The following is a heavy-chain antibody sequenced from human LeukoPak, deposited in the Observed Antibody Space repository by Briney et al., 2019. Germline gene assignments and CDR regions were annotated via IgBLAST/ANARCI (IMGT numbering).Heavy chain of an antibody. CDR3: ARDSRYYDFWSGYFRDDY. Sequence: ASVKVSCKASGYTFTSYGISWVRQAPGQGLEWMGWISAYNGNTNYAQELQGRVTMTTDTSTSTAYMELRSLRSDDTAVYYCARDSRYYDFWSGYFRDDYWGQGTLVTVSS. J-gene: IGHJ4*02. CDR2: ISAYNGNT. CDR1: GYTFTSYG. D-gene: IGHD3-3*01. V-gene: IGHV1-18*01.